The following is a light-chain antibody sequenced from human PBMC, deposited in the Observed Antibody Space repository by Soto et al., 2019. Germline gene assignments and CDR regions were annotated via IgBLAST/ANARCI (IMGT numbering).Light chain of an antibody. CDR1: SSDVGNYDY. J-gene: IGLJ1*01. Sequence: QSVLAQPRSVSGSPGQSVTLSCTGTSSDVGNYDYVSWYQQHPGMAPKLIIYDVIKRPSGVPDRFSGSKSGTSASLAISGLQSEDEADYYCAAWDDSLNGYVFGTGTRSPS. CDR2: DVI. CDR3: AAWDDSLNGYV. V-gene: IGLV2-11*01.